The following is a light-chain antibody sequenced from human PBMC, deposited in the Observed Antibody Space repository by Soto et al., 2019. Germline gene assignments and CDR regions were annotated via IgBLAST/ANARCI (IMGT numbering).Light chain of an antibody. J-gene: IGKJ1*01. CDR1: PRVSSSY. Sequence: EFVLTQSPGTLSLSPGERATLSCRASPRVSSSYLAWYQQKPGQAPRLLISGASTRATGIPDRFSGSGSGTDFTLTISRLEPEDFAVYYCQQYGSSPPTFGQGTKVDIK. CDR2: GAS. V-gene: IGKV3-20*01. CDR3: QQYGSSPPT.